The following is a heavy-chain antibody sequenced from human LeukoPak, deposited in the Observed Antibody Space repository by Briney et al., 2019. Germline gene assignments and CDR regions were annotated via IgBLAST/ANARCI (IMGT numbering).Heavy chain of an antibody. Sequence: PGRSLRLSCAASGFTFSSYGMHWVRQAPGKGLEWVAVISYDGSNKYYADSVKGRFTISRDNSKNTLYLQMNSLRAEDTAVYCCAKVYSGSYSHFDCWGQGTLVTVSS. V-gene: IGHV3-30*18. CDR2: ISYDGSNK. D-gene: IGHD1-26*01. CDR1: GFTFSSYG. J-gene: IGHJ4*02. CDR3: AKVYSGSYSHFDC.